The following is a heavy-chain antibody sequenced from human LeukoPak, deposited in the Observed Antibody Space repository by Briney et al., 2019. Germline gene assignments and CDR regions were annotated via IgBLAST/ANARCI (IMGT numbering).Heavy chain of an antibody. J-gene: IGHJ4*02. V-gene: IGHV1-24*01. D-gene: IGHD3-22*01. CDR1: GYTLTELS. Sequence: ASVKVSCKVSGYTLTELSMHWVRQAPGKGLEWMGSFDPEDGETIYAQKFQGRVTMTEDTSTDTAYMELSSLRSEDTAVYYCATDTHSSGSFDYWGQGTQVTVSS. CDR3: ATDTHSSGSFDY. CDR2: FDPEDGET.